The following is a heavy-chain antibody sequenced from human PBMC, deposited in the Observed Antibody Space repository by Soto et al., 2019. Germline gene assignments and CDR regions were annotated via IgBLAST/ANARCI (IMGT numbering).Heavy chain of an antibody. CDR2: ISYDGINK. CDR1: GFTFSSYG. V-gene: IGHV3-30*18. D-gene: IGHD1-1*01. CDR3: AKSVYNWNDGFFDY. Sequence: QAQLVESGGGVVQPGRSLRLSCAASGFTFSSYGMHWVRQAPGEGLEWVAVISYDGINKYYADSVKGRFTISRDNSKNTLYLQMNSLRAEDTAVYYCAKSVYNWNDGFFDYWGQGTLVTVSS. J-gene: IGHJ4*02.